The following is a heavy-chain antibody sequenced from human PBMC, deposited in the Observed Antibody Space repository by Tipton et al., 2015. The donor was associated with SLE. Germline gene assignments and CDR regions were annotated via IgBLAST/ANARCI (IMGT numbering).Heavy chain of an antibody. CDR3: ARRKVLIWFGESNDAFDI. CDR1: GYSFTSYW. D-gene: IGHD3-10*01. V-gene: IGHV4-34*01. Sequence: QVQLVQSGAEVKKPGESLKISCKGSGYSFTSYWIGWVRQPPGKGLEWIGEINHSGSTSYNPSLKSRVTISVDTSKNQFSLKLSSVTAADTAVYYCARRKVLIWFGESNDAFDIWGQGTMVTVSS. J-gene: IGHJ3*02. CDR2: INHSGST.